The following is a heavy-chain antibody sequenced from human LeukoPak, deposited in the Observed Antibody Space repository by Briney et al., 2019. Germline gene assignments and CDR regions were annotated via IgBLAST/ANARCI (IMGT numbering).Heavy chain of an antibody. CDR3: ITEPHDYGDLTFGY. V-gene: IGHV3-15*01. CDR2: ISSKSDGGTT. CDR1: DLSFRNVW. J-gene: IGHJ4*02. D-gene: IGHD4-17*01. Sequence: AGGSLRLSCSASDLSFRNVWMSWVRQAPGKGLEWVGRISSKSDGGTTDYAAPVKGRFTISRDDSTNTLSLQMSSLKAEDTALYFCITEPHDYGDLTFGYWGQGTLVTVSS.